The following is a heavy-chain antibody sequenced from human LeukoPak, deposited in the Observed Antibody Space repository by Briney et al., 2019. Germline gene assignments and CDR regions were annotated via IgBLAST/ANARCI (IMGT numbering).Heavy chain of an antibody. Sequence: GASVKVSCKASGYTFTGYYMHWVRQAPGQGLEWMGWISPNSGGTNYAQKFQGRVTMTRDTSISTAYMELSRLRSDDTAVYYCAGRRYCSSTSCYCDYYYMDVWGKGTTVTVSS. J-gene: IGHJ6*03. CDR3: AGRRYCSSTSCYCDYYYMDV. CDR2: ISPNSGGT. V-gene: IGHV1-2*02. D-gene: IGHD2-2*01. CDR1: GYTFTGYY.